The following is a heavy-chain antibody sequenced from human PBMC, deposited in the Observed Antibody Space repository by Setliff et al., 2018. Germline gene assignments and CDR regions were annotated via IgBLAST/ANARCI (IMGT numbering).Heavy chain of an antibody. Sequence: ASVKVSCKASGYIFSTYGITWVRQAPGQGLEWMGWISANNGHTKYVQKFQGRVTMTTDTSTATAYMELRGLRSEDTAVYYCAGGQPLVRKYYYYMDVWGKGTTVTVSS. J-gene: IGHJ6*03. CDR2: ISANNGHT. CDR3: AGGQPLVRKYYYYMDV. V-gene: IGHV1-18*01. CDR1: GYIFSTYG. D-gene: IGHD3-10*01.